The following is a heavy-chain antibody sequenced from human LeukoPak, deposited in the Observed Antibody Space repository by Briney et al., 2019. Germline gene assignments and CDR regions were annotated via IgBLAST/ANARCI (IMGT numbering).Heavy chain of an antibody. J-gene: IGHJ5*02. D-gene: IGHD3-10*01. CDR2: IYPGDSET. CDR1: GYSFTSYW. CDR3: ARVIADNWFDP. V-gene: IGHV5-51*01. Sequence: GESLKISCKGSGYSFTSYWIAWVRQMPGKGLEWMGIIYPGDSETRYSPSFQGQVTISADKSITTAYLQWSSLKASDTAMYYCARVIADNWFDPWGQGTLVTVSS.